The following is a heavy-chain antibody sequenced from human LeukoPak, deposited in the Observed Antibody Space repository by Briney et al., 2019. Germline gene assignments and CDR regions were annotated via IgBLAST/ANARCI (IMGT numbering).Heavy chain of an antibody. CDR2: ISSSSSYI. CDR3: ARDRRDFWSGYSY. D-gene: IGHD3-3*01. V-gene: IGHV3-21*01. CDR1: GFTFSSYS. Sequence: GGSLRLSCAASGFTFSSYSMNWVRPAAGKGLEWVSSISSSSSYIYYADSVKGRFTISRDNAKNSLYLQMNSLRAEDTAVYYCARDRRDFWSGYSYWGQGTLVTVSS. J-gene: IGHJ4*02.